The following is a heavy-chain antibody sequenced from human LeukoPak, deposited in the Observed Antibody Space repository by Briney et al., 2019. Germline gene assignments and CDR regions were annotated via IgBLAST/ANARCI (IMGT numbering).Heavy chain of an antibody. Sequence: HPGGSLRLSCAASGFTFSSYGMHWVRQAPGKGLEWVAVISYDGSNKYYADSVEGRFTISSDNSKNTLYLQMNSLRAEDTAVYYCAKDSVGYSYGQGDYWGQGTLVTVSS. V-gene: IGHV3-30*18. J-gene: IGHJ4*02. CDR1: GFTFSSYG. CDR3: AKDSVGYSYGQGDY. CDR2: ISYDGSNK. D-gene: IGHD5-18*01.